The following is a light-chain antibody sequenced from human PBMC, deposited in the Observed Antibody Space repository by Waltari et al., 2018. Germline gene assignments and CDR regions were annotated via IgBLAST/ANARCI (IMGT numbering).Light chain of an antibody. J-gene: IGLJ3*02. CDR2: VNSDGSH. V-gene: IGLV4-69*01. Sequence: QLVLTQSPSASASLGASVKLNCTLSSGHSSNVIAWLQQRPEKGPRYLMKVNSDGSHSKGDEIPDRFSGSSSGAERYLTISSLQSEDEGDYYCQTGGHGTWVFGGGTKLTVL. CDR1: SGHSSNV. CDR3: QTGGHGTWV.